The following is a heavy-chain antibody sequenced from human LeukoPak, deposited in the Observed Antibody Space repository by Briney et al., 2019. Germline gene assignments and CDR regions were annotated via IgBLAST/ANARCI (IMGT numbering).Heavy chain of an antibody. CDR1: GGSISSGSYY. D-gene: IGHD3-3*01. CDR3: ARDWYYDFWSGPSNLLGWYFDL. CDR2: IYTSGST. V-gene: IGHV4-61*02. Sequence: SETLSLTCTVSGGSISSGSYYWSWIRQPAGKGLELLGRIYTSGSTNYNPSRKSRVTISVDTSKNQFSLKLSSVSAADTAVYYCARDWYYDFWSGPSNLLGWYFDLWGRGTLVTVSS. J-gene: IGHJ2*01.